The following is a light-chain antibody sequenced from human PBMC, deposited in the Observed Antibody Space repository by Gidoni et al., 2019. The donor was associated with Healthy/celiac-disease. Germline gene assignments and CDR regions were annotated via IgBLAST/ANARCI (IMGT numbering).Light chain of an antibody. V-gene: IGKV1-5*03. J-gene: IGKJ1*01. CDR3: QQYNSYSWT. CDR1: QSISSW. Sequence: IQMTQSPSTLSASVGDRVTITCLASQSISSWLAWYQQKPGKAPKLLIYKASSLESGVPARFSGSGSGTEFTLTVSSLQPDDFATYYCQQYNSYSWTFGQGTKVEIK. CDR2: KAS.